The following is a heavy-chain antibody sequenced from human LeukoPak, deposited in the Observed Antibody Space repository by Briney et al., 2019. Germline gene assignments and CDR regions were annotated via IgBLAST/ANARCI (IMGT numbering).Heavy chain of an antibody. D-gene: IGHD3-22*01. CDR3: ARTDYYDSSGYYP. Sequence: GASVKVSCKASGYTFTGYYMHWVRQAPGQGLEWMGWINPNSGGTNYAQKFQGRVTMTRDTSISTAYMELSSLRSEDTAVYYCARTDYYDSSGYYPWGQGTLVTVSS. CDR2: INPNSGGT. V-gene: IGHV1-2*02. J-gene: IGHJ5*02. CDR1: GYTFTGYY.